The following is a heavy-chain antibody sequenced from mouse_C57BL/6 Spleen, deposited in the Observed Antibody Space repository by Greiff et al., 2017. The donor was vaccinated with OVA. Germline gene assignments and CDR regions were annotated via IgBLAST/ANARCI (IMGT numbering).Heavy chain of an antibody. V-gene: IGHV1-53*01. CDR3: AREGIYYDYDDGY. J-gene: IGHJ2*01. D-gene: IGHD2-4*01. Sequence: QVQLEQPGTELVKPGASVKLSCKASGYTFTSYWMHWVKQRPGQGLEWIGNINPSNGGTNYNEKFKSKATLTVDKSSSTAYMQLSSLTSEDSAVYYCAREGIYYDYDDGYWGQGTTLTVSS. CDR2: INPSNGGT. CDR1: GYTFTSYW.